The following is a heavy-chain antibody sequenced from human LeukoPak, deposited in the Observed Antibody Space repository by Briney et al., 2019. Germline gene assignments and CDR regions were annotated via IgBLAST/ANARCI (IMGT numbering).Heavy chain of an antibody. D-gene: IGHD1-26*01. CDR1: GFTFRTYW. CDR3: ARATWDPNYYYYMDV. J-gene: IGHJ6*03. V-gene: IGHV3-21*01. Sequence: PGGSLRLSCEASGFTFRTYWMSWVRQAPGKGLEWVSSIISSSSYIYYADSVKGRFTISRDNAKNSLFLQMNSLRAEDTAVYFCARATWDPNYYYYMDVWGKGTTVTVSS. CDR2: IISSSSYI.